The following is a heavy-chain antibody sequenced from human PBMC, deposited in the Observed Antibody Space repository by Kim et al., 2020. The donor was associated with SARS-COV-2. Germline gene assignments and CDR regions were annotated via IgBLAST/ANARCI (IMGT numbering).Heavy chain of an antibody. D-gene: IGHD3-22*01. CDR3: ASLPMIGLFINWYLDL. J-gene: IGHJ2*01. Sequence: SVKGRFSISRDNAKNSLYLQMNSLRAEATAVYYCASLPMIGLFINWYLDLWGRGTLVTVSS. V-gene: IGHV3-11*03.